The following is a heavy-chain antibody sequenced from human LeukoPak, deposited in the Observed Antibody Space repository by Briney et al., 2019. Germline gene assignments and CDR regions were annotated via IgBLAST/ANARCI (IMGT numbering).Heavy chain of an antibody. D-gene: IGHD4-11*01. CDR1: GFTFKNAW. CDR3: TTYSHYYDY. V-gene: IGHV3-15*01. J-gene: IGHJ4*02. CDR2: IKSKTDGETT. Sequence: GGSLRLSCAASGFTFKNAWMTWVRQAPGKALEWVGRIKSKTDGETTDYAAPVTGRFSISRDVSKGMLFLQMNSLRAEDTALYYCTTYSHYYDYWGQGTQVTVSS.